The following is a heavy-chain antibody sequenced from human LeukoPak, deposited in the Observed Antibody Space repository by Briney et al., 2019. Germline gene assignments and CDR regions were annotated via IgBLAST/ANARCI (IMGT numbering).Heavy chain of an antibody. Sequence: SETLSLTCAVSGYSISSGYYWGWIRQPPGKGLEWIGSIYSGSTYNNPSLKSRVTISVDTSKNQFSLKLSSVTAADTAVYYCARIYCSSTTCYPDNWGQGTPVAVSS. CDR3: ARIYCSSTTCYPDN. D-gene: IGHD2-2*01. CDR1: GYSISSGYY. J-gene: IGHJ4*02. V-gene: IGHV4-38-2*01. CDR2: IYSGST.